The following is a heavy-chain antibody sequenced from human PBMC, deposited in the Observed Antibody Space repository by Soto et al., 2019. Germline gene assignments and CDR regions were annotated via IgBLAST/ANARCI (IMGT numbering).Heavy chain of an antibody. CDR1: GYTFTSYY. CDR2: INPSGGST. D-gene: IGHD3-3*01. CDR3: VRIPLILLRVLEWSYDYYYYYMDV. J-gene: IGHJ6*03. Sequence: ASVKVSCKASGYTFTSYYMHWVRQAPGQGLEWMGIINPSGGSTSYAQKFQGRVTMTRDTSTSTVYMELSSLRSEDMVVYYCVRIPLILLRVLEWSYDYYYYYMDVWGKGTTVTVSS. V-gene: IGHV1-46*01.